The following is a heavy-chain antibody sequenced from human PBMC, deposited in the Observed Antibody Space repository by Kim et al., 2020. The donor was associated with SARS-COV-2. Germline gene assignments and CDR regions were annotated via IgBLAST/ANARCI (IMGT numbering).Heavy chain of an antibody. J-gene: IGHJ6*03. CDR3: ARKAPVVTEEVYYMDV. CDR1: GGSISSYY. D-gene: IGHD2-15*01. Sequence: SETLSLTCTVSGGSISSYYWSWIRQPPGKGLEWIGYIYYSGSTNYNPSLKSRVTISVDTSKNQFSLKLSSVTAADTAVYYCARKAPVVTEEVYYMDVWGKGTTVTVSS. CDR2: IYYSGST. V-gene: IGHV4-59*01.